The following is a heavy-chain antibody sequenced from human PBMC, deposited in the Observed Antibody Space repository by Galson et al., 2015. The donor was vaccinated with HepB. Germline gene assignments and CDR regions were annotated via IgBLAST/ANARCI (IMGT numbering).Heavy chain of an antibody. Sequence: SETLSLTCTVSGGSISSYYWSWIRQPPGKGLEWIGYIYYSGSTNYNPSLKSRVTISVDTSKNQFSLKLSSVTAADTAVYYCARFYYDSSGPRDAFDIWGQGTMVTVSS. CDR2: IYYSGST. D-gene: IGHD3-22*01. J-gene: IGHJ3*02. V-gene: IGHV4-59*08. CDR3: ARFYYDSSGPRDAFDI. CDR1: GGSISSYY.